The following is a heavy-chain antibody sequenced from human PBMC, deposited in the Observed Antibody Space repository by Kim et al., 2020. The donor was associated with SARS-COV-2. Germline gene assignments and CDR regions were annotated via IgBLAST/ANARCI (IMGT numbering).Heavy chain of an antibody. Sequence: SETLSLTCTVSAYSISSGSFWGWIRQPPGKRLEWVGSFYHSGNTYYNPFLKSRVTISEDTSKNQFSLKLTSVTAADTAVYYCARLLTNYPRDWGQGTLVTVPS. D-gene: IGHD1-7*01. V-gene: IGHV4-38-2*02. CDR1: AYSISSGSF. CDR3: ARLLTNYPRD. CDR2: FYHSGNT. J-gene: IGHJ4*02.